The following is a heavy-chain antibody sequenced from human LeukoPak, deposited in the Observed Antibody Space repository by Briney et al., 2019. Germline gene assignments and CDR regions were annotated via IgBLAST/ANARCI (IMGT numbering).Heavy chain of an antibody. J-gene: IGHJ4*02. CDR2: INHSGST. Sequence: SETLSLTCAVYGGSFSGYYWSWIRQPPGKGLEWIGEINHSGSTNYNPSLKSRVTISVDTSKNQFSLKLSSVTAADTAVYYCARDGVDTAYFDYWGQGTLVTVSS. CDR1: GGSFSGYY. D-gene: IGHD5-18*01. V-gene: IGHV4-34*01. CDR3: ARDGVDTAYFDY.